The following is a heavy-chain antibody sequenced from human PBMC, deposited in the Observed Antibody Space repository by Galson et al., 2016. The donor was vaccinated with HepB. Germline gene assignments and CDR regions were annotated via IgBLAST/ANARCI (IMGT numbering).Heavy chain of an antibody. Sequence: SVKVSCKASRYTFTDYYMHWVRQAPGQGLEWMGWINPNSGDTNYAQKFQGRVTMTRDTSISTAYMEMRRLRSDDTALYYCARSTSRPNWFDPWGQGTLVTVSS. CDR2: INPNSGDT. V-gene: IGHV1-2*02. J-gene: IGHJ5*02. CDR1: RYTFTDYY. CDR3: ARSTSRPNWFDP. D-gene: IGHD2/OR15-2a*01.